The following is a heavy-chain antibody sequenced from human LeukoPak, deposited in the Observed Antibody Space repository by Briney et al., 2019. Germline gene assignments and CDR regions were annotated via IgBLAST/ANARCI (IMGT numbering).Heavy chain of an antibody. CDR2: IISSSSTI. CDR1: GFTFSSYC. Sequence: GGSMRLSCAASGFTFSSYCMNWVRQAPGKGLEWVSYIISSSSTIYYADSVKGRFTISRDNDKNSLYLQMNSLRAENTAVYYCARGGHDYCDYYHYWGQGTMVTVSS. V-gene: IGHV3-48*04. J-gene: IGHJ4*02. D-gene: IGHD4-17*01. CDR3: ARGGHDYCDYYHY.